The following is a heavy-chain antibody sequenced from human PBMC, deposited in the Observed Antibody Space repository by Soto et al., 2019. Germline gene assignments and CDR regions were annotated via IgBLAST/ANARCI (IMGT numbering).Heavy chain of an antibody. CDR1: GFTFSSYW. CDR2: IKQDGSEK. V-gene: IGHV3-7*01. Sequence: GGSLRLSCAASGFTFSSYWMSWVRQAPGKGLEWVANIKQDGSEKYYVDSVKGRFTISRDNAKNSLYLQMNSLRAEDTAVYYCARHNPALWFGELSHGYYYYYMDVWGKGTTVTVSS. J-gene: IGHJ6*03. D-gene: IGHD3-10*01. CDR3: ARHNPALWFGELSHGYYYYYMDV.